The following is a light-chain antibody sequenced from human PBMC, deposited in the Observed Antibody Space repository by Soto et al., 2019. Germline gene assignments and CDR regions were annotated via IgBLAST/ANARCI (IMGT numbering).Light chain of an antibody. CDR1: SSDVGGYNY. CDR2: EVS. Sequence: QSALTQPASVSGSPGQSITISCTGTSSDVGGYNYVSWYQQNPGKAPKLMIYEVSNRPSGVSNRFSGSKPGNMASLTISGLQAEDEADYYCSSYTINRTYVFGTGTKVTVL. J-gene: IGLJ1*01. CDR3: SSYTINRTYV. V-gene: IGLV2-14*01.